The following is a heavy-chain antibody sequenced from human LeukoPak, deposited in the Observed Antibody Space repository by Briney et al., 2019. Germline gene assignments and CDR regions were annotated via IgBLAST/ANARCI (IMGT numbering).Heavy chain of an antibody. D-gene: IGHD3-3*01. CDR2: ISSNGGST. V-gene: IGHV3-64*01. Sequence: GGSLRLSCAASGFTFSSYAMHWVHQAPGKGLEYVSAISSNGGSTYYANSVKGRFTISRDNSKNTLYLQMGSLRAEDMAVYYCARGRVFDYWGQGTLVTVSS. CDR3: ARGRVFDY. CDR1: GFTFSSYA. J-gene: IGHJ4*02.